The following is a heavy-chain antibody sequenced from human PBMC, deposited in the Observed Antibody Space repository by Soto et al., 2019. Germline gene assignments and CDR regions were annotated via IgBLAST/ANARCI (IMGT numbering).Heavy chain of an antibody. J-gene: IGHJ4*02. CDR1: GFTFSSYA. CDR3: ASTYGSGGNTRDH. V-gene: IGHV3-30-3*01. D-gene: IGHD2-15*01. Sequence: QVQLVESGGGVVQPGKSLRLSCAASGFTFSSYAMHWVRQAPGKGLEWVAVISYDGSNKYYADSVKGRFTISRDNSKNTLYLQISSLRAEDTAVYYCASTYGSGGNTRDHWGQGTLVTVSS. CDR2: ISYDGSNK.